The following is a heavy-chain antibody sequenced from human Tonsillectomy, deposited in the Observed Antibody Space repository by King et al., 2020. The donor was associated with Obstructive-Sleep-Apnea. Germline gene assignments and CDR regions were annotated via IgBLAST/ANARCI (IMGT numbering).Heavy chain of an antibody. CDR1: GDSISSYY. J-gene: IGHJ4*02. V-gene: IGHV4-4*07. CDR3: ASIAVAGTSHHDY. D-gene: IGHD6-19*01. CDR2: IYTSGST. Sequence: QLQESGPGLVKPSETLSLTCTVSGDSISSYYWSWIRQPAGKGLVWIGRIYTSGSTNYNPSLKSRVTMSVDSSKNQFSLKLSSVTAADTAVYYCASIAVAGTSHHDYWGQGTLVTVSS.